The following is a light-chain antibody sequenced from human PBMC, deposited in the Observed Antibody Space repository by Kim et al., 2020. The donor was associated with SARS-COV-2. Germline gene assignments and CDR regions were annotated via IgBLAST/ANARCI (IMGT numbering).Light chain of an antibody. CDR1: QSVSSSN. V-gene: IGKV3-20*01. CDR3: QHFGTSSGT. J-gene: IGKJ1*01. Sequence: EIVLTQSPGTLSLSPGERATLPCRASQSVSSSNLAWYQQKNGQAPRLVIYGASSRATDMPDRFSGSGSGTDFTLTISRLEPEDFTVYYCQHFGTSSGTFGQGTKVDIK. CDR2: GAS.